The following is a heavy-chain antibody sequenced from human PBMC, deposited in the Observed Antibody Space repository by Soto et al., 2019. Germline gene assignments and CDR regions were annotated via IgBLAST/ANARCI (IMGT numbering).Heavy chain of an antibody. J-gene: IGHJ4*02. CDR1: GFSISSGFY. D-gene: IGHD2-2*01. Sequence: SETLSLTCAVSGFSISSGFYWAWIRQTPGKGLEWIGSVYQTVSASYNPSLQSRVSISVDIAKNHFSLELKSVTAADTGVYYCARVLPVLPSSMPGCFDYWGQGALVTVSS. V-gene: IGHV4-38-2*01. CDR2: VYQTVSA. CDR3: ARVLPVLPSSMPGCFDY.